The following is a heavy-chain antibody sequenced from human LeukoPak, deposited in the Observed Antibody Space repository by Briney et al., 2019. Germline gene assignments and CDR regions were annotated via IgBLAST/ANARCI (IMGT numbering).Heavy chain of an antibody. CDR2: ISAYNHNA. V-gene: IGHV1-18*01. Sequence: ASVKVSCKASGYTFTSYGISWVRQAPGQGLQRVGWISAYNHNANYAQKFQGRVSMTTDTSTSTAYMELRNLRSDDTAVYYCARSYCSSTSCPGSRFDPWGQGTLVSVSS. CDR3: ARSYCSSTSCPGSRFDP. CDR1: GYTFTSYG. J-gene: IGHJ5*02. D-gene: IGHD2-2*01.